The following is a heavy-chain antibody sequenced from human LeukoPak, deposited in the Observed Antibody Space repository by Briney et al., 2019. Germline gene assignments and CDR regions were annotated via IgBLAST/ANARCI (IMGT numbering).Heavy chain of an antibody. V-gene: IGHV4-34*01. D-gene: IGHD2-15*01. CDR2: INHSGST. Sequence: SETLSLTCAVYGGSFSGYYWGWIRQPPGKGLEWIGEINHSGSTNYNPSLKSRVTISVDTSKNQFSLKLSSVTAADTAVYYCARGPFGYCSGGSCYSYGPWGQGTLVTVSS. CDR1: GGSFSGYY. CDR3: ARGPFGYCSGGSCYSYGP. J-gene: IGHJ5*02.